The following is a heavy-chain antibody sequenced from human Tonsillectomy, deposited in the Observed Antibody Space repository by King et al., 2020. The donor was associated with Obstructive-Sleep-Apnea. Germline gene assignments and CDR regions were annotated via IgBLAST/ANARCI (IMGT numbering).Heavy chain of an antibody. CDR2: IHYSGST. J-gene: IGHJ5*02. CDR3: ARDTRSGYDFAGWFDP. V-gene: IGHV4-39*07. Sequence: QLQESGPGLVKRSETLSLTCTVSGGSISSSSYSWGWIRQPPGKGLEWIGSIHYSGSTNYNASLKSRVTVKVDTSTNQFSLKLSSVTAADTAVYYCARDTRSGYDFAGWFDPWGQGTLVTVSS. D-gene: IGHD5-12*01. CDR1: GGSISSSSYS.